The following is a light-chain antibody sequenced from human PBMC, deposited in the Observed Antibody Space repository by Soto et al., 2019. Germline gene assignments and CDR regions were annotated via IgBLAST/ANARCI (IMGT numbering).Light chain of an antibody. CDR3: QQCGRTYT. CDR1: QSVSSSH. Sequence: EIVLTQSPGTLSLSPGERATLSCRASQSVSSSHLVWYQQKPGQGPRLLIFAASTRATGTPDRFSGSGSGTDFTLTISRLEPEYFAIYYCQQCGRTYTFGQGTKLEIK. V-gene: IGKV3-20*01. J-gene: IGKJ2*01. CDR2: AAS.